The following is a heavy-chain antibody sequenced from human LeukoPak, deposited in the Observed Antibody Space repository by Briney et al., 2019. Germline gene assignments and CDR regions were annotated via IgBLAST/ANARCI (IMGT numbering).Heavy chain of an antibody. V-gene: IGHV1-18*01. CDR1: GYTFISYG. J-gene: IGHJ4*02. CDR2: ISTYNGNT. Sequence: ASVKVSRKASGYTFISYGINWVRQAPGQGLEWMGWISTYNGNTNFAQKFQARVTMTTDTSTSTAYMELRSLRSDDTAVYYCAREEADSGSYYVDYWGQGTLVTVSS. D-gene: IGHD1-26*01. CDR3: AREEADSGSYYVDY.